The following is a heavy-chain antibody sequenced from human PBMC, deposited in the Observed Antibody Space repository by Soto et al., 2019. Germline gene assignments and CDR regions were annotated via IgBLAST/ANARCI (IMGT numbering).Heavy chain of an antibody. D-gene: IGHD2-21*02. V-gene: IGHV1-69*13. CDR2: IIPIFGTA. Sequence: SVKVSCKASGGTFSSYAISWVRQAPGQGLEWMGGIIPIFGTANYAQKFQGRVTITADESTSTAYMELSSLRSEDTAVYYCASSLIVVVTAINPFVYCGQGTLGTVAS. CDR3: ASSLIVVVTAINPFVY. J-gene: IGHJ4*02. CDR1: GGTFSSYA.